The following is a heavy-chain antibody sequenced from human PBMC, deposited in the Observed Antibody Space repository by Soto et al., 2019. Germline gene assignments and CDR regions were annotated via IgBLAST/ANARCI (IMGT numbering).Heavy chain of an antibody. Sequence: GGSLRLSCAASGFTFSSYWMSWVRQAPGKGLEWVANIKQDGSEKYYVDSVKGRFTISRDNAKNSLYLQMNSLRAEDTAVYYCANEDDYGDRDYWGQGTLVTVSS. J-gene: IGHJ4*02. CDR3: ANEDDYGDRDY. V-gene: IGHV3-7*05. CDR1: GFTFSSYW. D-gene: IGHD4-17*01. CDR2: IKQDGSEK.